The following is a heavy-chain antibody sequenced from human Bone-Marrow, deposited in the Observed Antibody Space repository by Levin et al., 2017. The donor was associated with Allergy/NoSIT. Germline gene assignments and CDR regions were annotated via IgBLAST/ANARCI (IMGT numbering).Heavy chain of an antibody. Sequence: SETLSLTCTVSGDSISSGGYYWSWIRQHPGKGLEWIGYIYHSGSTYYNPSLKGRVTILVDTSKNEFSLKLSSVTAADTSVFYCARGEYSYGSGSYYLDYWGQGTLVTVSS. CDR1: GDSISSGGYY. V-gene: IGHV4-31*03. D-gene: IGHD3-10*01. CDR3: ARGEYSYGSGSYYLDY. J-gene: IGHJ4*02. CDR2: IYHSGST.